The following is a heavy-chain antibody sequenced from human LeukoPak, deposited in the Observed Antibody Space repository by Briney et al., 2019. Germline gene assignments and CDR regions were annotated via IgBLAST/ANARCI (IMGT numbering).Heavy chain of an antibody. V-gene: IGHV4-38-2*02. CDR3: ASTTYCSSTSCYGPGDAFDI. D-gene: IGHD2-2*01. Sequence: ETSETLSLTCTVSGYSISSGYYWSWIRQPPGKGLEWIGSIYHSGSTYYNPSLKSRVTISVDTSKNQFSLKLSSVTAADTAVYYCASTTYCSSTSCYGPGDAFDIWGQGTMVTVSS. CDR1: GYSISSGYY. CDR2: IYHSGST. J-gene: IGHJ3*02.